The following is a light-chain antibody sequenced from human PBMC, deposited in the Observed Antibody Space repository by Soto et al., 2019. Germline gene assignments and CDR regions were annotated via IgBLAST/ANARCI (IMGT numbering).Light chain of an antibody. Sequence: DIQMTQAPSSLSASVGDRVTITCRASQSISNYLNWYQQKPGKAPKLLIYAASSMQRGVPSRFSGSGSETDFTLTVSSLQPDDSATYYCQQSFSPLWTFGQGTQV. CDR2: AAS. CDR1: QSISNY. CDR3: QQSFSPLWT. J-gene: IGKJ1*01. V-gene: IGKV1-39*01.